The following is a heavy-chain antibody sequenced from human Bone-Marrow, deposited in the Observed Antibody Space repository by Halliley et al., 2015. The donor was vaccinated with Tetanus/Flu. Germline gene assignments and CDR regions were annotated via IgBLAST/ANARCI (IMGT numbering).Heavy chain of an antibody. CDR3: SPGPLEWFSFKWFAP. CDR1: GFIFSNAW. V-gene: IGHV3-15*01. Sequence: SLRLSCAASGFIFSNAWMSWVRQAPGKGLEWIGRIRSKTGGGTTEHAAPVKGRFTISRDDSKKTVYLQMNSLKTEDTAIYYFSPGPLEWFSFKWFAPRGPGNLVSFSP. D-gene: IGHD3-3*01. CDR2: IRSKTGGGTT. J-gene: IGHJ5*02.